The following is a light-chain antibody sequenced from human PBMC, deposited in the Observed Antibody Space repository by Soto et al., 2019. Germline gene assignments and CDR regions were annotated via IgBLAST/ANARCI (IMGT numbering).Light chain of an antibody. J-gene: IGKJ5*01. CDR2: GAS. V-gene: IGKV3-15*01. Sequence: EIVMTQSPATLSVSPGERATLSCRASQSVNSIYLAWYQQKPGQAPRLLFYGASTRATGLPARFSGTGSGTEFTLTINSLQAEDSAVYYCQQYYNWPRTFGQGTRLEIK. CDR3: QQYYNWPRT. CDR1: QSVNSIY.